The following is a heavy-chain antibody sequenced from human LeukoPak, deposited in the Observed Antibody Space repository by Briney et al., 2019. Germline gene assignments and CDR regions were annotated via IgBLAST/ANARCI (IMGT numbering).Heavy chain of an antibody. CDR2: IYYSGST. D-gene: IGHD3-3*01. CDR3: ARVTADYDFWSGPMWFDP. Sequence: SETLSLTCTVSGGSISSHYWSWIRQPPGKGLEWIGYIYYSGSTNYNPSLKSRVTISVDTSKNQFSLKLSSVTAAYTAVYYCARVTADYDFWSGPMWFDPWGQGTLVTVSS. CDR1: GGSISSHY. J-gene: IGHJ5*02. V-gene: IGHV4-59*11.